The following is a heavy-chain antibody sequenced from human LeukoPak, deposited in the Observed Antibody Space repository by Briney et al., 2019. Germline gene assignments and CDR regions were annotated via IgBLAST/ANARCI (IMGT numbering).Heavy chain of an antibody. CDR2: IYYSGST. CDR1: GGSISSYY. CDR3: AKPSNYYGSATDAFDF. J-gene: IGHJ3*01. Sequence: SETLSLTCTVSGGSISSYYWSWIRQPPGKGLEWIGYIYYSGSTYYNPSLKSRVTISVDTSKNHFSLKLNSVTAADTAVYYCAKPSNYYGSATDAFDFWGQGTMVTVSS. D-gene: IGHD3-10*01. V-gene: IGHV4-59*12.